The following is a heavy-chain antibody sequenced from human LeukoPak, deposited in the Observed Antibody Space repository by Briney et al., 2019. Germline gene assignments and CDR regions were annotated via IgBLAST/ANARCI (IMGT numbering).Heavy chain of an antibody. CDR2: IKQDGSEK. CDR1: GFTFSSYW. D-gene: IGHD3-22*01. CDR3: ARDRLLYYYDSGPTGHFQH. V-gene: IGHV3-7*01. Sequence: GGSLRLSCAASGFTFSSYWMSWVRQDPGKGLEWVANIKQDGSEKYYVDSVKGRFTISRDNAKNSLYLQMSSLRADDTAVYYCARDRLLYYYDSGPTGHFQHWGQGTLVTV. J-gene: IGHJ1*01.